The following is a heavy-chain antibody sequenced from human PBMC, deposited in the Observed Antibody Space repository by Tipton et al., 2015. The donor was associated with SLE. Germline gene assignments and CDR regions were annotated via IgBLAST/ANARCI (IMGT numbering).Heavy chain of an antibody. CDR2: IYYSGST. CDR3: ARSSWYSSSPSEY. D-gene: IGHD6-13*01. Sequence: TLSLTCTVSGGSISSYYWSWIRQPPGKGLGWIGYIYYSGSTNYNPSLKSRVTISVDTSKNQFSLKLSSVTAADTAVYYCARSSWYSSSPSEYWGQGTLVTVSS. V-gene: IGHV4-59*01. J-gene: IGHJ4*02. CDR1: GGSISSYY.